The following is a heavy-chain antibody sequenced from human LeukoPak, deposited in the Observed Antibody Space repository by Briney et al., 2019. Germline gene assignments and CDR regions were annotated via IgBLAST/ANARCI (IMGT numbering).Heavy chain of an antibody. D-gene: IGHD3-22*01. J-gene: IGHJ4*02. V-gene: IGHV4-39*07. CDR1: GGSISSSSYY. CDR2: IYYSGST. CDR3: ARGWYYYDSSGPFDY. Sequence: SETLSLTCTVSGGSISSSSYYWGWIRQPPGKGLEWIGSIYYSGSTYYNPSLKSRVTISVDTSKNQFSLKLSSVTAADTAVYYCARGWYYYDSSGPFDYWGQGTLVTVSS.